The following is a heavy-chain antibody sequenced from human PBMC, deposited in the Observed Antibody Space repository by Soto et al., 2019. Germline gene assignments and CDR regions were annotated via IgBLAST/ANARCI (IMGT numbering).Heavy chain of an antibody. V-gene: IGHV4-30-4*01. CDR3: AGNAVLCFLEWYPLYV. Sequence: SETLSLTCTVSGGSISSGDYYWSWIRQPPGKGLEWIGYIYYSGSTYYNPSLKSRVTISVDTSKNQFSLKLSSVTAADTAVYYCAGNAVLCFLEWYPLYVWGQGTTVTVSS. CDR2: IYYSGST. D-gene: IGHD3-3*01. CDR1: GGSISSGDYY. J-gene: IGHJ6*02.